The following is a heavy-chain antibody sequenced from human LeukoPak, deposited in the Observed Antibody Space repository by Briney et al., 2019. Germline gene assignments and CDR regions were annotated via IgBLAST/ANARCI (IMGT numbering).Heavy chain of an antibody. V-gene: IGHV1-69*13. D-gene: IGHD3-3*01. J-gene: IGHJ3*02. CDR2: IIPIFGTA. CDR1: GGTFSSYA. Sequence: SVKVSCKASGGTFSSYAISWVRQAPGQGLEWMGGIIPIFGTANYAQKFQGRVTITADESTSTAYMELSSLRSEDTAVYYCAREGPVLRFLEWHSDAFDIWGQGTMVTVSS. CDR3: AREGPVLRFLEWHSDAFDI.